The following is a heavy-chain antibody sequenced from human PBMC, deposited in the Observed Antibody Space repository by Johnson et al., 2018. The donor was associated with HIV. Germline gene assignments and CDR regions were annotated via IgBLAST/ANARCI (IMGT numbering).Heavy chain of an antibody. Sequence: QGQLVESGGGLVKPGGSLRLSCAASGFTFSDHYMSWIRQAPGKGLEWVSYISSSGSTKYYTDSLKGRLTISRDNAKNSLYLQMNSLSAEDTAVYYCARVRWLQLGAFDFWGQGTMVTVSS. V-gene: IGHV3-11*04. J-gene: IGHJ3*01. D-gene: IGHD5-24*01. CDR3: ARVRWLQLGAFDF. CDR1: GFTFSDHY. CDR2: ISSSGSTK.